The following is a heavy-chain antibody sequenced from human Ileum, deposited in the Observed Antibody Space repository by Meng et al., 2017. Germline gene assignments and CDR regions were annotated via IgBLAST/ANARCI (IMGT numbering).Heavy chain of an antibody. CDR2: IYHSGSP. J-gene: IGHJ5*01. CDR1: GGSTSSSNW. V-gene: IGHV4-4*02. CDR3: ARVVGGPASMSGWFDP. Sequence: LRASGPGRGKPSGTLSLPCGGSGGSTSSSNWWTWVRQAPGKGLEWSGEIYHSGSPNYNPSLKSRVTISVDKSQNQFSLKLNSVTAADTAVYYCARVVGGPASMSGWFDPWGQGTLVTVSS. D-gene: IGHD2-2*01.